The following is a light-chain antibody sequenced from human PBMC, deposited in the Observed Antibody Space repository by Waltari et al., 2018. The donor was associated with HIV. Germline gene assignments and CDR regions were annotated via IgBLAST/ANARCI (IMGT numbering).Light chain of an antibody. CDR1: QSVSRN. V-gene: IGKV3-15*01. CDR2: GAS. J-gene: IGKJ3*01. Sequence: EIVMTQSPATLSVSPGERATLSGRAGQSVSRNLAWYQQKPLQAPRLLIYGASTRATGIPARFSGSGSGTEFTLTISSLQAEDFAVDYCQQYNNWPSFGPVTRVDIK. CDR3: QQYNNWPS.